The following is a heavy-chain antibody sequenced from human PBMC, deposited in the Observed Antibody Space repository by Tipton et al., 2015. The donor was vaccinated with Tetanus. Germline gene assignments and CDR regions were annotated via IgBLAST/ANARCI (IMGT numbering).Heavy chain of an antibody. D-gene: IGHD5-24*01. V-gene: IGHV3-48*03. CDR3: AREWRRDIDY. CDR2: ISSSGSTI. CDR1: GFTFSSYA. Sequence: SLRLSCAASGFTFSSYAMSWVRQAPGKGLEWVSYISSSGSTIYYADSVKGRFTISRDNAKNSLYLQMNSLRAEDTAVYYCAREWRRDIDYWGQGTLVTVSS. J-gene: IGHJ4*02.